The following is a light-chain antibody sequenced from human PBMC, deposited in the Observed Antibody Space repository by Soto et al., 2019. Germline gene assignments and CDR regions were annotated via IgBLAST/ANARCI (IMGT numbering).Light chain of an antibody. V-gene: IGKV1-12*01. Sequence: QLSQAPGSGFAFVGAGFGIACRASQGISTWLAWYQQKAGKAPNLLIYCASNLHSGVPSRFSGSGSGTNFTLTISSLQPEDFATYYCQQANSFPITFGQGTRLEIK. CDR1: QGISTW. CDR3: QQANSFPIT. J-gene: IGKJ5*01. CDR2: CAS.